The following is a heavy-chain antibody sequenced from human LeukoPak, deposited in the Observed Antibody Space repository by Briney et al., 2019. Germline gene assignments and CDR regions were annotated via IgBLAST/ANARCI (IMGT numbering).Heavy chain of an antibody. Sequence: SETLSLTCTVSGGSISSYYWSWIRQPAGKGLEWIGRIYTSGSTNYNPSLKSRVTISVDTSKNQFSLKLSSVTAADTAVYYCARGGISGSVGAFDIWGQGTMVTVSS. CDR2: IYTSGST. D-gene: IGHD3-3*02. V-gene: IGHV4-4*07. CDR3: ARGGISGSVGAFDI. CDR1: GGSISSYY. J-gene: IGHJ3*02.